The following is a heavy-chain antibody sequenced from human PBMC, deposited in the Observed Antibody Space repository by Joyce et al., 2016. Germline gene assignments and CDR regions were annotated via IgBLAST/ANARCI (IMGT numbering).Heavy chain of an antibody. V-gene: IGHV4-34*01. CDR1: GGSLSNYF. Sequence: QVHLQQWGAGLLKPSANLSLSCAVYGGSLSNYFWSWNRRSPGKGREWIGQINDRVSTTSNPSLKSRVTISVDTSKTQFSLKLSSVAGADTAVYYCARPVYCSATTCAGPFHIWGQGTLVTVSS. D-gene: IGHD2-15*01. CDR2: INDRVST. CDR3: ARPVYCSATTCAGPFHI. J-gene: IGHJ4*01.